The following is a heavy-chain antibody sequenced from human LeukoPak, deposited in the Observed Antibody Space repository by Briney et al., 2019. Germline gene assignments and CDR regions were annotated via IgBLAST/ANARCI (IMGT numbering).Heavy chain of an antibody. Sequence: GSLRLSCAASGFTFSSYSMNWVRQAPGKGLVWVSRINSDGYSITYADSVKGRFTISRDNAKNTLYLQMNSLIAEDTAVYFCTRAGYSSGFDSWGQGTLVTVSS. CDR3: TRAGYSSGFDS. J-gene: IGHJ5*01. V-gene: IGHV3-74*03. CDR1: GFTFSSYS. D-gene: IGHD6-19*01. CDR2: INSDGYSI.